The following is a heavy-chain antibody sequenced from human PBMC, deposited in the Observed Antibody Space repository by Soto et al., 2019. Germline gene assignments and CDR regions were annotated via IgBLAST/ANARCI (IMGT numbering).Heavy chain of an antibody. J-gene: IGHJ4*02. V-gene: IGHV1-69*06. Sequence: QVQLVQSGAEVKKPGSSVKVSCKASGGTFSSYAISWVRQAPGQGLEWMGGIIPIFGTANYAQKFQGRVTSTADKSTSTAYMELSSLRSEDTAVYYCARASGGYDILTGYPSPYYFDYWGQGTLVTVSS. CDR1: GGTFSSYA. CDR2: IIPIFGTA. CDR3: ARASGGYDILTGYPSPYYFDY. D-gene: IGHD3-9*01.